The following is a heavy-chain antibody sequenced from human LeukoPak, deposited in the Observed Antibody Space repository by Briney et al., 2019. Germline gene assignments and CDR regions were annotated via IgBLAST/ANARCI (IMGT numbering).Heavy chain of an antibody. CDR2: ISRSSSTI. CDR1: GFTFSSYY. J-gene: IGHJ3*02. V-gene: IGHV3-48*02. CDR3: ARDQFYAFDI. Sequence: PGGSLRLSCAGSGFTFSSYYMIWVRQAPGKGLEWVSYISRSSSTIYYADSVKGRFTISRDNAKNSLYLQMNSLRDGDTAVYYCARDQFYAFDIWGQGTMVTVSS.